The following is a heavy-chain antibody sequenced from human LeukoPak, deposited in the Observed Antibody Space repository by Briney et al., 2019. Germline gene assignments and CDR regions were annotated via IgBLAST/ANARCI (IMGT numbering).Heavy chain of an antibody. D-gene: IGHD1-26*01. CDR3: ARALRIYYYFDY. J-gene: IGHJ4*02. CDR1: GFTFSNYA. Sequence: RTGGSLRLFCSPSGFTFSNYAMIWVRQPPGKGLEWVSAFSPSGGGTYYAHSAKGRFTISRDNSKNTLYLQMHSLRAEDTAVYYCARALRIYYYFDYWGQGTLVTVSS. V-gene: IGHV3-23*01. CDR2: FSPSGGGT.